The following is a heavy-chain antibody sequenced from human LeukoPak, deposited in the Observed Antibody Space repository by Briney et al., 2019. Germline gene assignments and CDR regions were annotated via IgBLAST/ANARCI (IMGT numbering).Heavy chain of an antibody. Sequence: GSLRLSCAASEFTFSDYYMSWIRQAPGKGLEWIGEITYKRSANYNSSLMSRATISIDVSQRQFSLKLTSVTAADTATYYCAVYGGDWQFLSWGQGTPVTVS. CDR3: AVYGGDWQFLS. J-gene: IGHJ5*02. D-gene: IGHD2-21*02. CDR2: ITYKRSA. V-gene: IGHV4-34*08. CDR1: EFTFSDYY.